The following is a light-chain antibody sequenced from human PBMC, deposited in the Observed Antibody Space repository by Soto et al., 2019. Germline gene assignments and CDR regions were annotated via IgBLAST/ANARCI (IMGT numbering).Light chain of an antibody. Sequence: QSALTQPRSASGSPGQSITISCTGTSSDVGGYNYVSWYQQHPAKAPKLIIFDVSKQPSGVPNRFSGSKSGNTASLTISGLRAEDEADYYCCSYVGRNTYVFGTGTQLTVL. CDR1: SSDVGGYNY. J-gene: IGLJ1*01. V-gene: IGLV2-11*01. CDR2: DVS. CDR3: CSYVGRNTYV.